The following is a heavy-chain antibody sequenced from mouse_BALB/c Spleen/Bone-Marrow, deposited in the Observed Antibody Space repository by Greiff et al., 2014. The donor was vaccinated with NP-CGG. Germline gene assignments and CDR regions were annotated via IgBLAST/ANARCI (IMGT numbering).Heavy chain of an antibody. V-gene: IGHV2-9*02. CDR1: GFSLTSYG. J-gene: IGHJ1*01. D-gene: IGHD2-3*01. CDR3: ARVYLWYFDV. CDR2: IWAGGST. Sequence: QVQLKESGPGLVAPSQSLSITCTVSGFSLTSYGVHWVRQPPGKGLEWLGVIWAGGSTNYNSALMSRLSISKDNSKSQVFLKMNSLQTDETAMYYCARVYLWYFDVWGAGTTVTVSS.